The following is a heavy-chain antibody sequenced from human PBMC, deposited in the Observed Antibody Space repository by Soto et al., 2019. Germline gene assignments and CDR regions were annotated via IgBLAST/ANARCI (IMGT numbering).Heavy chain of an antibody. CDR2: ISGSGGST. D-gene: IGHD3-10*01. Sequence: GGSLRLSCAASGFTFSSYAMSWVRQAPGKGLEWVSAISGSGGSTYNADSVKGRFTIYRDNSKNTLYLQMNSQRAEDTDVYYCANSRAWVGEFSYLGQGTLVTV. CDR1: GFTFSSYA. V-gene: IGHV3-23*01. J-gene: IGHJ4*02. CDR3: ANSRAWVGEFSY.